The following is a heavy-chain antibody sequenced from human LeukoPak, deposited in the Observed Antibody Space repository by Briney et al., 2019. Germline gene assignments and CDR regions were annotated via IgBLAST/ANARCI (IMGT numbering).Heavy chain of an antibody. V-gene: IGHV3-23*01. Sequence: GGSLRLSCAASGFTFSSYAMTWVRQAPGKGLDWVSGITSGGTTYYADSVKGRFTISRDNSKNTLYLEMNSLRAEDTAVYYCAKGGYCSATSCHSNDYWGQGTLVTVSS. CDR2: ITSGGTT. J-gene: IGHJ4*02. CDR3: AKGGYCSATSCHSNDY. D-gene: IGHD2-2*01. CDR1: GFTFSSYA.